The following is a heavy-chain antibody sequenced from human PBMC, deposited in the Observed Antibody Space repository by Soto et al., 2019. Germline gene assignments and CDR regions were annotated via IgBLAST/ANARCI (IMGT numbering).Heavy chain of an antibody. CDR3: ARIRGPYCSSTSCYVGWFDP. CDR2: IYYSGST. Sequence: KSSETLSLTCTVSGGSISSGGYYWSWIRQHPGKGLEWIGYIYYSGSTYYNPSLKSRVTISVDTSKNQFSLKLSSVTAADTAVYYCARIRGPYCSSTSCYVGWFDPWGQGTLVTVSS. V-gene: IGHV4-31*03. CDR1: GGSISSGGYY. J-gene: IGHJ5*02. D-gene: IGHD2-2*01.